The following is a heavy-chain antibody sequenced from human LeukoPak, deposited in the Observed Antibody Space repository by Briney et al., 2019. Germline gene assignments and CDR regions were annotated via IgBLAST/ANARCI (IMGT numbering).Heavy chain of an antibody. CDR3: ARTEGTDCSGGSCYFRY. CDR1: GYTFTSYY. V-gene: IGHV1-46*01. J-gene: IGHJ4*02. Sequence: ASVKVSCKASGYTFTSYYMHWVRQAPGQGLEWMGIINPSGGSTSYAQKFQGGVTMTRDTSTSTVYMELSSLRSEDTAVYYCARTEGTDCSGGSCYFRYWGQGTLVTVSS. D-gene: IGHD2-15*01. CDR2: INPSGGST.